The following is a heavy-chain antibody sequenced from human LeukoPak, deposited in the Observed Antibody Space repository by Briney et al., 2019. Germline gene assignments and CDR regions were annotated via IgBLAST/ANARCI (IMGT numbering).Heavy chain of an antibody. V-gene: IGHV4-59*01. CDR3: ARGWANYLVY. CDR2: IYHSGST. J-gene: IGHJ4*02. CDR1: GASISTYY. Sequence: SETLSLTCTVSGASISTYYWNWIRQPPGKGLEWIGYIYHSGSTNYNPSLQSRVTISVDTSKNQFSLNLNSVTAADTAVYYCARGWANYLVYWGQGTLVTVSS. D-gene: IGHD5-12*01.